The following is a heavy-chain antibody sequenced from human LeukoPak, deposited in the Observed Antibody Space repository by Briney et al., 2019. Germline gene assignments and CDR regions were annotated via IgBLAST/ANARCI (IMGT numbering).Heavy chain of an antibody. CDR3: ARNLRITIFGVAIKGGSFDY. V-gene: IGHV1-2*02. CDR2: INPNSGGT. D-gene: IGHD3-3*01. Sequence: ASVKVSCKASGYTFTGYYMHWVRQAPGQGLEWMGWINPNSGGTNYAQKFQGRVIMTRDTSISTAYMELSRLRSDDTAVYYCARNLRITIFGVAIKGGSFDYWGQGTLVTVSS. CDR1: GYTFTGYY. J-gene: IGHJ4*02.